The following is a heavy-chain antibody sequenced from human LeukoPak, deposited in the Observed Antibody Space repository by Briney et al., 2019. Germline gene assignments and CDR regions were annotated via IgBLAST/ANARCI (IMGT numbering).Heavy chain of an antibody. J-gene: IGHJ4*02. Sequence: PGGSLRLSCAASGFTFSSYAMSWVRQAPGKGVEWVSAISGSGGSTYYADSVKGRFTISRDNSKNTLYLQMNSLRAEDTAVYYCARDPYYYDSSGHFDYWGQGTLVPVSS. D-gene: IGHD3-22*01. V-gene: IGHV3-23*01. CDR1: GFTFSSYA. CDR3: ARDPYYYDSSGHFDY. CDR2: ISGSGGST.